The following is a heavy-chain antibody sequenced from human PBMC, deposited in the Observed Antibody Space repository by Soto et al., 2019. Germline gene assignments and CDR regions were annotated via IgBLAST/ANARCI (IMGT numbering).Heavy chain of an antibody. CDR1: GYTFTSYD. V-gene: IGHV1-8*01. J-gene: IGHJ6*03. Sequence: ASVKVSCKASGYTFTSYDINWVRQATGQGLEWMGWMNPNSGNTGYAQKFQGRVTMTRNTSISTAYMELSSLRSEDTAVYYCARGSTGYYIYYYYYMDVWGKGTTVTVSS. CDR3: ARGSTGYYIYYYYYMDV. D-gene: IGHD3-9*01. CDR2: MNPNSGNT.